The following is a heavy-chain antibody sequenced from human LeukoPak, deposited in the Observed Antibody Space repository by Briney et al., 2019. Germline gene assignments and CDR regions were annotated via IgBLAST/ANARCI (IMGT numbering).Heavy chain of an antibody. CDR2: INAGNGNT. V-gene: IGHV1-3*01. CDR3: AREGAYYYGSGSYPNWPFDY. D-gene: IGHD3-10*01. CDR1: GYTFTSYA. J-gene: IGHJ4*02. Sequence: GASVKVSCKASGYTFTSYAMHWVRQAPGQRLEWMGWINAGNGNTKYSQKFQGRVTITRDTSASTAYMELSSLRSEDTAVYYCAREGAYYYGSGSYPNWPFDYWGQGTLVTVSS.